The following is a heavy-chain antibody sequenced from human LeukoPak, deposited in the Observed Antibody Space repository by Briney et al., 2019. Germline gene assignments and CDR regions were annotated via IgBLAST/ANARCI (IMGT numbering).Heavy chain of an antibody. V-gene: IGHV4-59*01. CDR1: DDSITMYY. CDR3: ARGRVSSSTWYSTYYYYFYMDV. D-gene: IGHD1-1*01. J-gene: IGHJ6*03. CDR2: VYHTGST. Sequence: PSETLSLTCSVSDDSITMYYWTWIRQPPGKGLEWIGYVYHTGSTNLNPSLNGRVSISRDTTKNLFSLRLRSVAAADTAVYFCARGRVSSSTWYSTYYYYFYMDVWGKGTTVTVSS.